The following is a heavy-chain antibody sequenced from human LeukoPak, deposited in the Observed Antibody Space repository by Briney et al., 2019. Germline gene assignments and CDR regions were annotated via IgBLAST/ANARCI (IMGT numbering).Heavy chain of an antibody. CDR1: GFTFSDCA. CDR2: IGADAGST. Sequence: QTGGSLRLSCAASGFTFSDCAMTWVRQAPGKGLEWVSAIGADAGSTYYADSVKGRFTISRDNSKNTLYLQMNSLRAEDTALYYCAKDDSGGYFPDFWGQGTLVTVSS. V-gene: IGHV3-23*01. D-gene: IGHD3-22*01. CDR3: AKDDSGGYFPDF. J-gene: IGHJ4*02.